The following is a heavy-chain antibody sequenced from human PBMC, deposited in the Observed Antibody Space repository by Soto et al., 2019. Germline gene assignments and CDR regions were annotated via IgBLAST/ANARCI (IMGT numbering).Heavy chain of an antibody. CDR3: ATDRGYGSGISVNHYLDY. D-gene: IGHD3-10*01. CDR2: IKRDGSEK. CDR1: GFNFGSYW. V-gene: IGHV3-7*01. J-gene: IGHJ4*02. Sequence: GGSLILSCVASGFNFGSYWMSWVRQAPGKGLEWLATIKRDGSEKKYVDSVKGRFTTSRDNAKNSLYLQMDSLRVEDTAVYYCATDRGYGSGISVNHYLDYWGQGPLVTVPS.